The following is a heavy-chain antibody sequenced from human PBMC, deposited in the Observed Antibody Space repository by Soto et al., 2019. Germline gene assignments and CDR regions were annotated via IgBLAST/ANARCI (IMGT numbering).Heavy chain of an antibody. Sequence: QVQLVQSGAEVKKPGASVKVSCKASGYTFTSYGISWVRQAPGQGLEWMGWISAYNGNTNYAQKLQGRVTMTTDASTSTAYMELRSLRSDYTAVYYCARDLGVGYCSSTSCLYFDYWGQGTLVTVSS. D-gene: IGHD2-2*03. CDR1: GYTFTSYG. V-gene: IGHV1-18*01. J-gene: IGHJ4*02. CDR3: ARDLGVGYCSSTSCLYFDY. CDR2: ISAYNGNT.